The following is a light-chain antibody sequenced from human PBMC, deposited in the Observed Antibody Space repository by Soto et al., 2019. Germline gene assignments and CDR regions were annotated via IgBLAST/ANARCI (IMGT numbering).Light chain of an antibody. CDR3: CSYAGSPLYV. CDR2: ATS. CDR1: SSDVGTYNL. Sequence: QSALTQPAAVSGSPGQSITISCTGTSSDVGTYNLVSWYQQYPGKAPKLMIYATSKRPSGVSNRFSGSKSGDTASLTISGLQAEDEADYYCCSYAGSPLYVFGTGTKLTVL. J-gene: IGLJ1*01. V-gene: IGLV2-23*01.